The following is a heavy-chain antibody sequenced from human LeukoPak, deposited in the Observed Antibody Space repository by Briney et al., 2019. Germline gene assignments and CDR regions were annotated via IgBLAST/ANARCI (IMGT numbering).Heavy chain of an antibody. CDR2: INHSGST. D-gene: IGHD3-3*01. V-gene: IGHV4-34*01. CDR1: GGSFSGYY. J-gene: IGHJ5*02. Sequence: SETLSLTCAVYGGSFSGYYWSWIRQPPGKGLEWIGEINHSGSTNYNPSLKSRVTISVDTSKNQFSLKLSSVTAADTAVYYCARYYDFWSGYYSWFDPWGQGTLATVSS. CDR3: ARYYDFWSGYYSWFDP.